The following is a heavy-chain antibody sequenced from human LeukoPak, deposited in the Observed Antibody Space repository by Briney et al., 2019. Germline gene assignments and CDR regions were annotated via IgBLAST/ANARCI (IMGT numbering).Heavy chain of an antibody. Sequence: GGSLRLSCAASGFTFSSYAMHWVRQAPGEGLEYVSSITGNGDTTYYADSVKGRFTISRDNSKNTLYLQMSSLRPEDTALYYCVKDRSGTYSFDFWGQGTLVTVSS. CDR3: VKDRSGTYSFDF. V-gene: IGHV3-64D*06. D-gene: IGHD1-26*01. CDR2: ITGNGDTT. J-gene: IGHJ4*02. CDR1: GFTFSSYA.